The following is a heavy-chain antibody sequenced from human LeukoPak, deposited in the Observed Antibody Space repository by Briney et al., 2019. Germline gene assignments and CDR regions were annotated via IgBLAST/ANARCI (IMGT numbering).Heavy chain of an antibody. CDR1: GFTFSDHY. Sequence: GGSLRLSCAASGFTFSDHYMDWVRQAPGKGLEWVGRTRNKANSYTTEYAASVKGRFTISRDDSKNSLYLQMNSLKTEDTAVYYCARGLVGYAFDIWGQGTMVTVSS. D-gene: IGHD1-26*01. CDR3: ARGLVGYAFDI. J-gene: IGHJ3*02. CDR2: TRNKANSYTT. V-gene: IGHV3-72*01.